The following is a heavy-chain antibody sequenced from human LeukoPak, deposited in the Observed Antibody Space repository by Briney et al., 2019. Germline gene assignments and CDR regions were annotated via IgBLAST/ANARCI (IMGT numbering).Heavy chain of an antibody. J-gene: IGHJ4*02. D-gene: IGHD3-16*01. V-gene: IGHV3-23*01. CDR2: ISGSGKTT. CDR1: GFTFRDSV. CDR3: ARDRGRFLPGSLDY. Sequence: GGSLRLSCAASGFTFRDSVMNWVRQAPGRGLGWVSSISGSGKTTYYADSVKGRFTVSRDNSENTVFLQMNSLRVEDTAIYYCARDRGRFLPGSLDYWGQGTLVTVSS.